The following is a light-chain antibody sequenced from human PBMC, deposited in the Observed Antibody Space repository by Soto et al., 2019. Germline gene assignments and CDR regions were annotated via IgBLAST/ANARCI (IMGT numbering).Light chain of an antibody. CDR3: QQYNDNWT. V-gene: IGKV1-5*03. CDR2: KAS. Sequence: DIVMTQAPSILSASVGDRVTITCRASQSISSWLAWYQQKPGKAPKLLIYKASSLESGVPSRFSGSGSGTEFTLAISSLQPDDSATYYCQQYNDNWTFGQGTKV. J-gene: IGKJ1*01. CDR1: QSISSW.